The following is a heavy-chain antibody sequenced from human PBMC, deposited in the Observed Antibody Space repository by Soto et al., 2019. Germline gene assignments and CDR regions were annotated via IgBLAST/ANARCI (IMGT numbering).Heavy chain of an antibody. J-gene: IGHJ5*02. V-gene: IGHV4-59*01. CDR3: ARGGVAARKGRWFDP. Sequence: SETLSLTCTVSGGSISSYYWGWIRQPPGKGLEWIGYIHYSGSTNYNPSLRSRVTISVDTPKNQFSLKVNSMIAADTAIYYCARGGVAARKGRWFDPWGQGTLVTSPQ. CDR1: GGSISSYY. CDR2: IHYSGST. D-gene: IGHD6-25*01.